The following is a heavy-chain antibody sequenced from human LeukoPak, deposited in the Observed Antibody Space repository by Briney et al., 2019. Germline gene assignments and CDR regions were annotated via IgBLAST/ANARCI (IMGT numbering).Heavy chain of an antibody. J-gene: IGHJ4*02. D-gene: IGHD3-22*01. V-gene: IGHV4-38-2*02. CDR1: GYSISSGYY. Sequence: SETLSLTCTVSGYSISSGYYWGWIRQSLGKGLEWIGSIYHSGSTYYNPSLKSRVTISMDTTKNQFSLKLTSVTAADTAVYYCAGKYYYDSSGYFYVDWWGQGTLVTVSS. CDR3: AGKYYYDSSGYFYVDW. CDR2: IYHSGST.